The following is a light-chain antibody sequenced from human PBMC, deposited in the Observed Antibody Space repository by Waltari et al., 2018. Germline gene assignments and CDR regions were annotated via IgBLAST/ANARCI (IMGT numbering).Light chain of an antibody. Sequence: SYELTQPPSVSVSPGQTARITCGGDNLGSKYVHWYHQKPAQAPVLVIHYDSDRPSGIPERFSGSKSGNTATLTISGVEAGDESDYYCQVWDSSSNHWVFGGGTRLTVL. J-gene: IGLJ2*01. CDR1: NLGSKY. CDR2: YDS. CDR3: QVWDSSSNHWV. V-gene: IGLV3-21*01.